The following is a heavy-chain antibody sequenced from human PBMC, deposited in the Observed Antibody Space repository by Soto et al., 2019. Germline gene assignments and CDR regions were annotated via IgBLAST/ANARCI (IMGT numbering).Heavy chain of an antibody. CDR1: GGTFSSYA. V-gene: IGHV1-69*13. CDR2: IIPIFGTA. J-gene: IGHJ4*02. CDR3: ATSGLYCSSTSCYFDY. D-gene: IGHD2-2*01. Sequence: GASVKVSCKASGGTFSSYAISWVRQAPGQGLEWMGGIIPIFGTANYAQKFQGRVTITADESTSTAYMELSSLRSDDTAVYYCATSGLYCSSTSCYFDYWGQGTLVTVSS.